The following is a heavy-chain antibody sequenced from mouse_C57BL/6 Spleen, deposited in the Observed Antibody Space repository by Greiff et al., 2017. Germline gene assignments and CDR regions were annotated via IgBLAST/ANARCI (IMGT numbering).Heavy chain of an antibody. J-gene: IGHJ4*01. CDR3: ARSGGSSYGYAMDC. Sequence: VQLQQPGAELVKPGASVKLSCKASGYTFTSYWMHWVKQRPGRGLEWIGWIDPNSGGTKYNEKFKSKATLTVDKPSSTAYMQLSSLTSEDSAVYYGARSGGSSYGYAMDCWGQGTSVTVSS. V-gene: IGHV1-72*01. D-gene: IGHD1-1*01. CDR2: IDPNSGGT. CDR1: GYTFTSYW.